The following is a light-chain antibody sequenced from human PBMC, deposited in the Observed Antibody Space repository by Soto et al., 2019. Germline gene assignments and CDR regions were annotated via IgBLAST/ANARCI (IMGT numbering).Light chain of an antibody. V-gene: IGLV2-18*01. CDR2: QVS. CDR1: RSDVGNYDL. CDR3: SFKTSRATLV. J-gene: IGLJ3*02. Sequence: QSALTQPPSVSGSTGQSVTISCTGTRSDVGNYDLVSWYQQHPGTAPKLLIYQVSNRPSGVPDRFSGPKSVNTASLTISGYQVEDEADYYCSFKTSRATLVFGGGTTTTV.